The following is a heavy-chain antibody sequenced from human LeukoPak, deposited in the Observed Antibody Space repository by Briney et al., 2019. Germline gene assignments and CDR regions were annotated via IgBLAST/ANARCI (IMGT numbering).Heavy chain of an antibody. Sequence: SETLSLTCTVSGGSISSYYWSWIRQPPGKGLEWIVYIYYSGSTNYNPSLKSRVTISVDTSKNQFSLKLSSVTAADTAVYYCARVRQSLAAAGKVFDYWGQGTLVTVSS. CDR1: GGSISSYY. CDR3: ARVRQSLAAAGKVFDY. D-gene: IGHD6-13*01. V-gene: IGHV4-59*01. CDR2: IYYSGST. J-gene: IGHJ4*02.